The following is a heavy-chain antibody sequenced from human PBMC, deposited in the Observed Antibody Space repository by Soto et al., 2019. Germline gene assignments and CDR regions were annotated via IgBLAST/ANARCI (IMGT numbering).Heavy chain of an antibody. J-gene: IGHJ4*02. D-gene: IGHD1-1*01. CDR2: IIPMSDVA. CDR3: AKTSALWAFDY. CDR1: RGTFSSFT. V-gene: IGHV1-69*02. Sequence: QVQLVQSGAEVKKPGSSVKVSCKASRGTFSSFTISWVRQAPGQGLEWMGRIIPMSDVANYAQKFQGRVTITADKSTSTVYMELNSLRSEDTAVYYCAKTSALWAFDYWGQGTLVTVSS.